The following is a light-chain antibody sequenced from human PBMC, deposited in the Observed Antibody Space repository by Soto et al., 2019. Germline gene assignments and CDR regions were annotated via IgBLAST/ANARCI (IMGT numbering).Light chain of an antibody. CDR3: QQYGGSIT. Sequence: EIVLTQSPGTLSLFPGETATLSCRASQSVSSSYLAWYQHKPGQAPRLLIYGASSRATGIPDRFSGSGSGTDFTLTISRLDPEDFAVYYCQQYGGSITFGQGTRLEIE. J-gene: IGKJ5*01. V-gene: IGKV3-20*01. CDR2: GAS. CDR1: QSVSSSY.